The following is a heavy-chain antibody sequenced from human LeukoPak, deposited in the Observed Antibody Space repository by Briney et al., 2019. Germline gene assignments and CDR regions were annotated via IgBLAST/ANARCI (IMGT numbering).Heavy chain of an antibody. J-gene: IGHJ5*02. CDR1: GFTFASSA. CDR3: AAFDAGDCGDDCPYFSFP. CDR2: IVVGSANT. V-gene: IGHV1-58*01. Sequence: TSVRVSFKASGFTFASSAVQWVRQARGQRLEWIGWIVVGSANTNYAQKFQERVTITRDMSTGTAYMELSSLRSEDTAVYYCAAFDAGDCGDDCPYFSFPWGQGTLVTVSS. D-gene: IGHD2-21*02.